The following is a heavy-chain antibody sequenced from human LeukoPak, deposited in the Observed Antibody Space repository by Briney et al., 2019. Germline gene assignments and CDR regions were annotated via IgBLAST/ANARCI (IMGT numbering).Heavy chain of an antibody. CDR1: GGSTSSYC. Sequence: KPSETLSLTCSVSGGSTSSYCWSWIRQPPGKGLEWIGYISDSGSTNYNPSLKSRVTMSVDTSRNQFSLKLSSVTAADTAVYYCATMAAYGGGWYTIAYWGQGTLVTVSS. D-gene: IGHD6-19*01. V-gene: IGHV4-59*08. CDR2: ISDSGST. J-gene: IGHJ4*02. CDR3: ATMAAYGGGWYTIAY.